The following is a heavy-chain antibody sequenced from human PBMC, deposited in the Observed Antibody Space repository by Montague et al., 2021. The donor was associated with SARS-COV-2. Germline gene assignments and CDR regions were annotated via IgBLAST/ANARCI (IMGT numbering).Heavy chain of an antibody. J-gene: IGHJ4*02. D-gene: IGHD5-12*01. CDR1: GGSISSGSYY. CDR2: IYTSGTT. CDR3: ARAHSGSWAHLDN. V-gene: IGHV4-61*02. Sequence: TLSLTCIVSGGSISSGSYYWSWIRQPAGKGLEWIGRIYTSGTTDYSFSLKSRATILVDTSKNQFSLKLTSVTAADTAVYYCARAHSGSWAHLDNWGQGSLVTVSS.